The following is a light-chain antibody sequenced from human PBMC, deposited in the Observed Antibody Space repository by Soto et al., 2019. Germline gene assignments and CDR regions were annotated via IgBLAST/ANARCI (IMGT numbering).Light chain of an antibody. J-gene: IGKJ1*01. CDR3: QQSYRSPPT. Sequence: DIQMTQSPSSLSASVGDRVTITCRASQSISSKLNWYQQKSGKVPKLLIYSASSLQSGVPSRFSGSGSGTDFTLTIGSLQPEDFATYYCQQSYRSPPTFGQGTKVDIK. CDR1: QSISSK. V-gene: IGKV1-39*01. CDR2: SAS.